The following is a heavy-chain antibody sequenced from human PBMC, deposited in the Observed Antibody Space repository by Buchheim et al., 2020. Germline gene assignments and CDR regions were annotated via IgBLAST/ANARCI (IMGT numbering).Heavy chain of an antibody. CDR3: TRAMDV. CDR2: IDGDGSGT. V-gene: IGHV3-74*01. Sequence: VQLVESGGGLVQPGESLRLSCAASGFTFSSFMMHWVRQVPGKGLAWVSHIDGDGSGTSYADSVKGRFTISRDNAKNTVYLQMNSLRAEDTAVYYCTRAMDVWGQGTT. J-gene: IGHJ6*02. CDR1: GFTFSSFM.